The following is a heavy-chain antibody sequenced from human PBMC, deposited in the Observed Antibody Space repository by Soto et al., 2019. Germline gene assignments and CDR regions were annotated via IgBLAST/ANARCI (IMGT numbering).Heavy chain of an antibody. V-gene: IGHV4-34*01. D-gene: IGHD3-9*01. Sequence: SETLSLTCAVYGGSFSGYYWSWIRQPPGKGLEWIGEINHSGSTNYNPSLKSRVTISVDTSKNQFSLKLSSVTAADTAVYYCAIYDILTGYYGWGQGTLVTVSS. CDR3: AIYDILTGYYG. CDR2: INHSGST. J-gene: IGHJ4*02. CDR1: GGSFSGYY.